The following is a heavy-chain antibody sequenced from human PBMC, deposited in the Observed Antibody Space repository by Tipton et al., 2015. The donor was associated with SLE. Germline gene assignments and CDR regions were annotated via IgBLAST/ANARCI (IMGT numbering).Heavy chain of an antibody. CDR1: GFSFSDSG. Sequence: SLRLSCAASGFSFSDSGMHWVRQAPGQGLDWVAVISDDGDNTYYGDSVKGRFTISRDNSKNALYLQMNSLRAEDTAVYYCAKDWGMGILGGLHIWGQGTMVTVS. CDR2: ISDDGDNT. CDR3: AKDWGMGILGGLHI. D-gene: IGHD3-16*01. V-gene: IGHV3-30*18. J-gene: IGHJ3*02.